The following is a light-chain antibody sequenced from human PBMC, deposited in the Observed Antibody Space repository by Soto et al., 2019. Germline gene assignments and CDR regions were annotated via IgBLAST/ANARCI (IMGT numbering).Light chain of an antibody. V-gene: IGLV1-44*01. CDR1: SSNIGSNT. CDR3: AAWYDSLNGYV. Sequence: QSVLTQPPSASGTPGQRVTISCSGSSSNIGSNTVNWYQQLPGTAPKLLIYSNNQRPSGVPDRFSGSKSGTSASLAISGLKSEDEADYYCAAWYDSLNGYVFGTGTKLTVL. CDR2: SNN. J-gene: IGLJ1*01.